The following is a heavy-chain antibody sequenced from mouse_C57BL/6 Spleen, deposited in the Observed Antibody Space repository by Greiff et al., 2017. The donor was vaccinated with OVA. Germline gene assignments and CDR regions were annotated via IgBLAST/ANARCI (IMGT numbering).Heavy chain of an antibody. CDR1: GYTFTSYW. Sequence: QVQLKESGAELVKPGASVKMSCKASGYTFTSYWITWVKQRPGQGLEWIGDIYPGSGSTKYNEKFKSKATLTVDKSSSTAYMQLSSLTSEDSSVYYCAMGTWGYDYYSVYLDYWGQGTTLTVSS. J-gene: IGHJ2*01. V-gene: IGHV1-55*01. CDR3: AMGTWGYDYYSVYLDY. D-gene: IGHD2-4*01. CDR2: IYPGSGST.